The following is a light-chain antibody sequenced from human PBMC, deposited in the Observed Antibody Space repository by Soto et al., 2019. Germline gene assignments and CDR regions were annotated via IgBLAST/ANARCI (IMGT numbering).Light chain of an antibody. CDR3: QQRSNWPPIT. CDR1: QSVSSN. CDR2: GAS. V-gene: IGKV3-15*01. Sequence: EIVMTQSPATLSVSPGERATLSCRASQSVSSNLAWYQQKPGQAPRLLIYGASTRATGIPARFSGSGSGTEFTLTIDNLEPEDFAIYYCQQRSNWPPITFGQGTRPEIK. J-gene: IGKJ5*01.